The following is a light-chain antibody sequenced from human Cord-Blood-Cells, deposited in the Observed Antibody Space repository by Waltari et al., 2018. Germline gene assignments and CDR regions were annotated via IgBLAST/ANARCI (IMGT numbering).Light chain of an antibody. J-gene: IGLJ1*01. CDR2: EVS. V-gene: IGLV2-18*02. CDR1: SSDVGSYNR. Sequence: QSALTQPPSVSGSPGQSVTISCTGTSSDVGSYNRVSWYQQPPGTAPNLMIDEVSNRPSGVPDRFSGSKSGNTASLTISGLQAEDEADYYCSSYTSSSTYVFGTGTKVTVL. CDR3: SSYTSSSTYV.